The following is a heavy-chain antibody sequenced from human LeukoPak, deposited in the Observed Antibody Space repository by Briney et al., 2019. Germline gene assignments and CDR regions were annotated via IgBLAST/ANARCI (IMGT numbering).Heavy chain of an antibody. V-gene: IGHV4-4*02. CDR1: GGSISRSNW. J-gene: IGHJ2*01. Sequence: PSETLSPTCAVSGGSISRSNWWSWVRQSPGKGLEWIGEIYHSGSTNYNPSLKSRVTISVDKSKNQFSLKLTSVTAADTAVYYCAREDYDDSGAWYFDLWGRGTLVIVSS. D-gene: IGHD3-3*01. CDR3: AREDYDDSGAWYFDL. CDR2: IYHSGST.